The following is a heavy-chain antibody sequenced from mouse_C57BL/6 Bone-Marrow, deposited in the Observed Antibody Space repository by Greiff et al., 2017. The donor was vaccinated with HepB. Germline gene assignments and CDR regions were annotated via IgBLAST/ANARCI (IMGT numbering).Heavy chain of an antibody. J-gene: IGHJ2*01. CDR2: INPYNGGT. CDR1: GYTFTDYY. V-gene: IGHV1-19*01. D-gene: IGHD6-1*01. Sequence: DVQLQESGPVLVKPGASVKMSCKASGYTFTDYYMNWVKQSHGKSLEWIGVINPYNGGTSYNQKFKGKATLTVDKSSSTAYMELNSLTSEDSAVYYCASESPTGFGYWGQGTTLTVSS. CDR3: ASESPTGFGY.